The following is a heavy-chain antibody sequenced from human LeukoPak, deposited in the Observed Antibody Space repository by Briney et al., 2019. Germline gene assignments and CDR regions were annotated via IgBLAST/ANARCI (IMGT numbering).Heavy chain of an antibody. J-gene: IGHJ4*02. D-gene: IGHD3-22*01. V-gene: IGHV3-23*01. CDR1: GFIFTDYA. CDR2: ISDNGGET. Sequence: GGSLRLSCAASGFIFTDYAMSWVRQAPEKGLEWISTISDNGGETYYADSVKGRFAISRDNSKNTLFLQMNSLSAEDSAVYYCATDRERDPSVYYLVGGQGTLITVSS. CDR3: ATDRERDPSVYYLV.